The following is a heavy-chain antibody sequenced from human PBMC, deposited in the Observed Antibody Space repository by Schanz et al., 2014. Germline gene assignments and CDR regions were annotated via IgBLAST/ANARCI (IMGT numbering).Heavy chain of an antibody. Sequence: QVXLXXSGAEVKQPGASVKVSCKASGYTFXAYFIHWVRXAPGQGLEWMGRINPNTGGTNFAQKFQGRVTMTRDTSITTAYMDLSGLTSDDTAVYYCAREKGHGYSXXSWGQGTLXXVSS. J-gene: IGHJ5*02. CDR1: GYTFXAYF. CDR3: AREKGHGYSXXS. CDR2: INPNTGGT. V-gene: IGHV1-2*06. D-gene: IGHD5-12*01.